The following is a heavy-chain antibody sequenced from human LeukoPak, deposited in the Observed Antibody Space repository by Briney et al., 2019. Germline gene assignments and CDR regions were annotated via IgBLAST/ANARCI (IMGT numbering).Heavy chain of an antibody. CDR3: ARVAGAFDI. Sequence: SETLSLTCTVSGGSISNYYWSWIRQPPGKGLEWIGYIYYSGSTNYNPSLKSRVTISLDTSKNHFPLKLSSVTAADTAIYYCARVAGAFDIWGQGTMVTVSS. V-gene: IGHV4-59*01. CDR1: GGSISNYY. J-gene: IGHJ3*02. D-gene: IGHD6-25*01. CDR2: IYYSGST.